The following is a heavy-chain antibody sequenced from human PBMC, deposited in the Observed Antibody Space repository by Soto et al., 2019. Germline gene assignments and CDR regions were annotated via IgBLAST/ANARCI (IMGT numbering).Heavy chain of an antibody. CDR2: IYYSGST. CDR3: ARHFPGPRVEYQLPRPYYYYYGMDV. Sequence: SETLSLTCTFSGGSISSHYWSWIRQPPGKGLKWIGYIYYSGSTNYNPSLKSRVTISVDTSKNQFSLKLSSVTAADTAVYYCARHFPGPRVEYQLPRPYYYYYGMDVWGQGTTVTVSS. D-gene: IGHD2-2*01. J-gene: IGHJ6*02. V-gene: IGHV4-59*08. CDR1: GGSISSHY.